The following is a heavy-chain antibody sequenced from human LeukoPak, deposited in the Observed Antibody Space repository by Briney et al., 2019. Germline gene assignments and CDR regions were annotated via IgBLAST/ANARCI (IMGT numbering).Heavy chain of an antibody. J-gene: IGHJ4*02. CDR3: ARGVDYYGV. D-gene: IGHD3-10*01. CDR2: INHSGRT. Sequence: SETLSLTCAVYGGSFSGYYWSWIRQPPGKGLEWIGEINHSGRTNYNPSLKSRVTISVDTSKKQFSLKLSSVTAADTAVYYCARGVDYYGVWGQGTLVTVSS. V-gene: IGHV4-34*01. CDR1: GGSFSGYY.